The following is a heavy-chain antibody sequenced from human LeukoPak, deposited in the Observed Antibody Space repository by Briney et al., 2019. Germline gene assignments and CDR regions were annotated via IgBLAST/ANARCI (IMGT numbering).Heavy chain of an antibody. CDR3: ARRAYYDSSGYSPASGYFDL. V-gene: IGHV4-4*08. D-gene: IGHD3-22*01. CDR1: GGSLFGYY. J-gene: IGHJ2*01. Sequence: PSETLSLTCTVSGGSLFGYYFNWIRPAPGKGLEWIGYIYSNGITSYSPSLRSRGTMSIATSKNQFPLRLTSVTAADTAIYYCARRAYYDSSGYSPASGYFDLWGRGTLVTVSS. CDR2: IYSNGIT.